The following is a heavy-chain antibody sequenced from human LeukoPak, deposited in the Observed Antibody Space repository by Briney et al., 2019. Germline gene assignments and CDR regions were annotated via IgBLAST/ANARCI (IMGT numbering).Heavy chain of an antibody. CDR2: INPSGGST. CDR1: GYTFTSYY. CDR3: ARAEATMVDFHY. V-gene: IGHV1-46*01. J-gene: IGHJ4*02. D-gene: IGHD5-24*01. Sequence: ASVKVSCKASGYTFTSYYMHWVRQAPGQGLEWMGIINPSGGSTSYAQKFQGRVTMTRDMSTSTVYMELSSLRSEDTAVYYCARAEATMVDFHYWGQGTLVTVSS.